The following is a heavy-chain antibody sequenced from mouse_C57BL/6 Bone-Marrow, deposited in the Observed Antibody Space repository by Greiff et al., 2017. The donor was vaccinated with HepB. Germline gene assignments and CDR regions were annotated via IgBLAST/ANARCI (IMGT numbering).Heavy chain of an antibody. V-gene: IGHV1-26*01. CDR3: ARGRNELYFDY. CDR1: GYTFTDYY. Sequence: DVQLQESGPELVKPGASVKISCKASGYTFTDYYMNWVKQSHGKSLEWIGDINPNNGGTSYNQKFKGKATLTVDKSSSTAYMELRSLTSEDSAVYYCARGRNELYFDYWGQGTTLTVSS. J-gene: IGHJ2*01. CDR2: INPNNGGT.